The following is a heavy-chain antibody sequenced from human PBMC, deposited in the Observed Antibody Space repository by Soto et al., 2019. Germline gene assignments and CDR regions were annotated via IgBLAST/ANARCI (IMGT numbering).Heavy chain of an antibody. V-gene: IGHV4-34*01. J-gene: IGHJ4*02. CDR3: ARGYLYLPFGN. D-gene: IGHD3-16*01. CDR1: GGSFSGYY. Sequence: SETLSLTCAVYGGSFSGYYWSWIRQPPGKGLEWIGETNHSGSTNYNPSLKSRVTISVDTSKNQFSLKLSSVTAADTAVYYCARGYLYLPFGNWGQGTLVTVSS. CDR2: TNHSGST.